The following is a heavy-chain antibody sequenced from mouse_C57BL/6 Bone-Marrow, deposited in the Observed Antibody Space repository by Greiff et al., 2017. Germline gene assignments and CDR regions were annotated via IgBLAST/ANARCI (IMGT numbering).Heavy chain of an antibody. Sequence: VQLQQSGAELARPGASVKLSCKASGYTFTSYGISWVKKRTGQGLEWIGEIYPRSGNTYYNEKFKGKATLTADKSSSTAYMELRSLTSEDSAVYFCARDMKDVYCVGYWGQGTTLTVSS. D-gene: IGHD2-3*01. J-gene: IGHJ2*01. CDR2: IYPRSGNT. CDR3: ARDMKDVYCVGY. CDR1: GYTFTSYG. V-gene: IGHV1-81*01.